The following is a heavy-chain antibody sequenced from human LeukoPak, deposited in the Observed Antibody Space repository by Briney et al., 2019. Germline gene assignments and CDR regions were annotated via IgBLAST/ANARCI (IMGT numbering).Heavy chain of an antibody. V-gene: IGHV3-23*01. Sequence: GGSLRLSCAASGSTFGNYYMSWVRQAPGKGLEWVSAISESGGYTKYADPVKGRFTISRDNSKNTLYLQMNSLKAEDTAAYYCATEDSSDYYSFDYWGQGTLVTVSS. D-gene: IGHD3-22*01. J-gene: IGHJ4*02. CDR2: ISESGGYT. CDR1: GSTFGNYY. CDR3: ATEDSSDYYSFDY.